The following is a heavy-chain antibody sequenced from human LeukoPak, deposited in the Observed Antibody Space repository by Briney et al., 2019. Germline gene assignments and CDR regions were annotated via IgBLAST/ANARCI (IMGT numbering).Heavy chain of an antibody. J-gene: IGHJ4*02. CDR3: AGMTTVIRGRRFDS. CDR2: LFPGFST. Sequence: SETLSLSCSVSGYSINSSYYWGWIRQPPGRGLEGIGNLFPGFSTEHTPSLKGRVTIFLDTSKNIFSLRLTTVTAADTALYFCAGMTTVIRGRRFDSWGQGALVTVSS. CDR1: GYSINSSYY. V-gene: IGHV4-38-2*01. D-gene: IGHD4-23*01.